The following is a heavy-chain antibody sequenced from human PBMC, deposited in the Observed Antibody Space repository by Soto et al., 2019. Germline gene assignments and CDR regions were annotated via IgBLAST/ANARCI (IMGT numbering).Heavy chain of an antibody. CDR1: GFTFSSYA. D-gene: IGHD6-13*01. CDR2: ISGSGGSA. J-gene: IGHJ4*02. CDR3: AKGGLYISSSWYEGY. V-gene: IGHV3-23*01. Sequence: PGGSLRLSCAASGFTFSSYAMSWVRQAPGKGLEWVSAISGSGGSAYNADSVKGRFTISRDNSKYTLYLQMNSLRAEDTAVYYCAKGGLYISSSWYEGYWGQGTLVTVSS.